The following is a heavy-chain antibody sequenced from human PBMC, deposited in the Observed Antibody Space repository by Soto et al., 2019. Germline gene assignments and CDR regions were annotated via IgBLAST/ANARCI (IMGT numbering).Heavy chain of an antibody. D-gene: IGHD2-2*01. Sequence: AASVKVSCKASGYTFTDYYMHWVRQAPGQGLEWMGWINPNSGATNYAQKFQGRVTMTRDTSISTAYMELSRLRSDDTAVYYCARDLVPAAISFYGMDVWGQGTTVTVSS. CDR3: ARDLVPAAISFYGMDV. V-gene: IGHV1-2*02. CDR2: INPNSGAT. CDR1: GYTFTDYY. J-gene: IGHJ6*02.